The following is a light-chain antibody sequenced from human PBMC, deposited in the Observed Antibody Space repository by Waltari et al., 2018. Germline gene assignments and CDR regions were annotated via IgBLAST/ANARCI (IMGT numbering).Light chain of an antibody. V-gene: IGLV3-21*04. CDR2: EGF. J-gene: IGLJ3*02. Sequence: SYVLTQPPSVSVAPGKTARITCGGNNTGTTSCNWYRQKPGQAPVLVIYEGFDRPSGIPERFSGSISGNTATLTISRVEAGDEADYYCQVWDNSSDHWVFGGGTKLTVL. CDR1: NTGTTS. CDR3: QVWDNSSDHWV.